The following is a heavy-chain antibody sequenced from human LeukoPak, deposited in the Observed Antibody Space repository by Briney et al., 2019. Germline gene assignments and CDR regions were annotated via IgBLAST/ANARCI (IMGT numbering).Heavy chain of an antibody. J-gene: IGHJ5*02. CDR2: INPNSGGT. CDR1: GYSFTSQG. CDR3: ARGAKTHYYGSGSYRTGNWFDP. Sequence: ASVKVSCKASGYSFTSQGMNWVRQAPGQGLEWMGWINPNSGGTKYAQKFQGRVTMTRDTSITTAYMELSRLKSDDTAVYYCARGAKTHYYGSGSYRTGNWFDPWGQGTLVTVSS. D-gene: IGHD3-10*01. V-gene: IGHV1-2*02.